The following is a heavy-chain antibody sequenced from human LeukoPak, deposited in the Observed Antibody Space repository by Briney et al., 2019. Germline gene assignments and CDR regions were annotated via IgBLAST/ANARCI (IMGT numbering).Heavy chain of an antibody. J-gene: IGHJ6*02. D-gene: IGHD6-13*01. V-gene: IGHV3-21*01. Sequence: PGGSLRLSCAASGFTFSSYSMNWVRQAPGKGLEWVSSISSSSSYIYYADSVKGRFTISRDNAKNSLYLQMNSLRAEDTAVYYCARATTPSSSWYRESYYYGMDVWGQGTTATVSS. CDR1: GFTFSSYS. CDR3: ARATTPSSSWYRESYYYGMDV. CDR2: ISSSSSYI.